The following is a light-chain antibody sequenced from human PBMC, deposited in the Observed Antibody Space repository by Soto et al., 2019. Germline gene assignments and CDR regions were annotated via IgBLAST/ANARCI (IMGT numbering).Light chain of an antibody. V-gene: IGKV3-20*01. Sequence: EIVLTQSPGTLSLSPGERATLSCRASQNVGGRFLAWYQQKPGQAPRLLINVASTRATGIPDRFSGSGSGTYFTLTISRLEPEDFAVYCQQYGTSPIAFGQGTRLE. CDR2: VAS. CDR1: QNVGGRF. J-gene: IGKJ5*01. CDR3: QQYGTSPIA.